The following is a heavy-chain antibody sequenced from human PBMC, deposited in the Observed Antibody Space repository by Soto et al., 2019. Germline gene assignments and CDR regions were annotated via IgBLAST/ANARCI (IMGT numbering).Heavy chain of an antibody. V-gene: IGHV4-30-4*01. CDR2: IYYSGST. Sequence: QVQLQGSGPGLVKPSQTLSLTCTVSGGSISSGDYYWSWIRQPPGKGLEWIGYIYYSGSTYYNPSLKSRVTISVDTSKNQFSLNLSSVTAADTAVYYCARERPDGCKLDPWGQGTLVTVSS. CDR1: GGSISSGDYY. J-gene: IGHJ5*02. D-gene: IGHD6-19*01. CDR3: ARERPDGCKLDP.